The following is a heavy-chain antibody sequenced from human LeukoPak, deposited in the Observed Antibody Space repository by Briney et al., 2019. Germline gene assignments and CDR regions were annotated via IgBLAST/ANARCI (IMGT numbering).Heavy chain of an antibody. CDR2: ISGGGGST. D-gene: IGHD1-26*01. CDR1: GLAFSSYS. V-gene: IGHV3-23*01. Sequence: GGSLRLSCVASGLAFSSYSMHWVRQAPGKGLEWVSTISGGGGSTYYADSVKGRFTISRDNSKNTLYLQVNSLRAEDTAVYYCAKGGKWDVTPFDYWGQGTLVTVSS. CDR3: AKGGKWDVTPFDY. J-gene: IGHJ4*02.